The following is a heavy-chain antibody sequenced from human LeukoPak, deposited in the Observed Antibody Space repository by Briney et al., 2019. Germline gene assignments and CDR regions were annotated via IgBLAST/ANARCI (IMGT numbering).Heavy chain of an antibody. CDR2: ISAYNGNT. Sequence: GASVKVSCKASGYTFTSYGISWGRQAPGQGLEWMGWISAYNGNTNYAQKLQGRVTMTTDTSTSTAYMELRSLRSDDTAVYYCARDREADIVGATTSDYWGQGTLVTVSS. CDR3: ARDREADIVGATTSDY. D-gene: IGHD1-26*01. V-gene: IGHV1-18*01. J-gene: IGHJ4*02. CDR1: GYTFTSYG.